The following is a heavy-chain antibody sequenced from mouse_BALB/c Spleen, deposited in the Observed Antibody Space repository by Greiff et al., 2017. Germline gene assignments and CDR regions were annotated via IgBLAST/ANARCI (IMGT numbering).Heavy chain of an antibody. CDR1: GFSLTGYG. Sequence: QVHVKQSGPGLVAPSQSLSITCTVSGFSLTGYGVNWVRQPPGKGLEWLGMIWGDGSTDYNSALKSRLSISKDNSKSQVFLKMNSLQTDDTARYYCARYGGGLQLYFDYWGQGTTLTVSS. CDR2: IWGDGST. V-gene: IGHV2-6-7*01. CDR3: ARYGGGLQLYFDY. J-gene: IGHJ2*01. D-gene: IGHD1-1*02.